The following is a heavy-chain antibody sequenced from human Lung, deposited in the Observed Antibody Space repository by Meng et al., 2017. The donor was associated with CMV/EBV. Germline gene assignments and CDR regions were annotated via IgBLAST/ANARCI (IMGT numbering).Heavy chain of an antibody. CDR1: GGTFSNYP. V-gene: IGHV1-69*05. J-gene: IGHJ5*02. Sequence: SVXVSCKASGGTFSNYPVSWVRHAPGLGLEWMGGFIPIFGTPNYAQKSQGRLTITTDESTSTAYTALNSLRSEDTAVYYCATEGPLNWFDRWGQGTLVTVAS. CDR3: ATEGPLNWFDR. CDR2: FIPIFGTP.